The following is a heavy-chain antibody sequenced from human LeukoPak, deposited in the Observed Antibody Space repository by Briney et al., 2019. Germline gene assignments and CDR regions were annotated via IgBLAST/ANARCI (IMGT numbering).Heavy chain of an antibody. V-gene: IGHV4-59*01. CDR1: GGSFSGYY. CDR2: IYYSGST. CDR3: ARDSSYGSGSLDY. J-gene: IGHJ4*02. Sequence: SETLSLTCAVYGGSFSGYYWSWIRQPPGKGLEWIGYIYYSGSTNYNPSLKSRVTISVDTSKNQFSLKLSSVTAADTAVYYCARDSSYGSGSLDYWGQGTLVTVSS. D-gene: IGHD3-10*01.